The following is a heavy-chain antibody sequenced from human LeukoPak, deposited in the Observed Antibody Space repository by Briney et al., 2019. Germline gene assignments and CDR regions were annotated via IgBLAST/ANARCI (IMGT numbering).Heavy chain of an antibody. CDR2: IYYTGST. V-gene: IGHV4-59*01. Sequence: PSETLSLTCTVSGGSIDSYYWSWIRQPPGKGLEWIGYIYYTGSTEYHPSLKSRVTISLDTSKNQFSLKLTSVTAADTAVYYCARVSQSPKYYFASGGQGNLVSVSS. CDR1: GGSIDSYY. J-gene: IGHJ4*02. CDR3: ARVSQSPKYYFAS.